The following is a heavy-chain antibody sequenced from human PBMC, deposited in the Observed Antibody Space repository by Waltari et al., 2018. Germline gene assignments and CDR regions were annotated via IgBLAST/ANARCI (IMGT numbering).Heavy chain of an antibody. CDR1: GYSISSGYY. V-gene: IGHV4-38-2*01. D-gene: IGHD3-22*01. Sequence: QVQLQESGPGLVKPSETLSLTCAVSGYSISSGYYWGWIRQPPGKGLEWIGSIYHSGSTYYNPSLKSRVTISVDTSKNQFSLKLSSVTAADTAVYYCASSPIYYDSSGYYSTFDYWGQGTLVTVSS. J-gene: IGHJ4*02. CDR3: ASSPIYYDSSGYYSTFDY. CDR2: IYHSGST.